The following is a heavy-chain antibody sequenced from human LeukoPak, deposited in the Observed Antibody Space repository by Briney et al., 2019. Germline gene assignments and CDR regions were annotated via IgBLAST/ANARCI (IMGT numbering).Heavy chain of an antibody. V-gene: IGHV3-30*04. CDR3: AREGWFGELLPYYYMDV. CDR2: ISYDGSNK. Sequence: QPGGSLRLSCAASGFTFSSYAMHWVRQAPGKGLEWVAVISYDGSNKYYADSVKGRFTISRDNSKNTLYLQMNSLRVEDTAVYYCAREGWFGELLPYYYMDVWGKGTTVIVSS. D-gene: IGHD3-10*01. CDR1: GFTFSSYA. J-gene: IGHJ6*03.